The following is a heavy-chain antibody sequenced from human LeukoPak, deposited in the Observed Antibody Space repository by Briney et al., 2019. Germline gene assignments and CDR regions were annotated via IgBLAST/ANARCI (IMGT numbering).Heavy chain of an antibody. CDR1: GFTFSSYA. CDR2: ISYDGSNK. V-gene: IGHV3-30-3*01. D-gene: IGHD2-21*01. J-gene: IGHJ4*02. Sequence: GRSLRLSCAASGFTFSSYAMHWVRQAPGKGLEWVAVISYDGSNKYYADSVKGRFTISRDNSKNTLYLQMNSLRAEDTAVYYCARDYRVRDCYWIFDYWGQGTLVTVSS. CDR3: ARDYRVRDCYWIFDY.